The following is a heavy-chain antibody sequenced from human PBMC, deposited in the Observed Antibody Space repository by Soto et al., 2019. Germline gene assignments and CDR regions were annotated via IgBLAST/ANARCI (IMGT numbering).Heavy chain of an antibody. Sequence: EVQLVESVGGLVKPGGSLRLSCAGSGFSFSNAWMNWVRQAPGKGLEWVGRIKRKIDGEATDYAAPVKGRFTVSRDDSKSALYLHMNSLKGDDTAVYYCTTGSVEGVWGQGTTVTVSS. CDR2: IKRKIDGEAT. J-gene: IGHJ6*02. D-gene: IGHD2-15*01. CDR1: GFSFSNAW. V-gene: IGHV3-15*07. CDR3: TTGSVEGV.